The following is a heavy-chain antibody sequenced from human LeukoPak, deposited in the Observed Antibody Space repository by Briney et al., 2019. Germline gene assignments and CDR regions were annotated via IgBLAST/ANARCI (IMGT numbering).Heavy chain of an antibody. CDR3: ARDRGNNWFDP. D-gene: IGHD3-10*01. Sequence: GGSLRLSCAASGFTVSSNYMSWVRQAPGKGLEWVSVIYSGGSTYYADSVKGRFTISRDSAKNSLFLQMNSLRAEDTAVYYCARDRGNNWFDPWGQGTLVTVSS. V-gene: IGHV3-53*01. CDR2: IYSGGST. CDR1: GFTVSSNY. J-gene: IGHJ5*02.